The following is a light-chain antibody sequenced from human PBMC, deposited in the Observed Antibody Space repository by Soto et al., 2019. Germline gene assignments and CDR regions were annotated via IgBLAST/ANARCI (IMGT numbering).Light chain of an antibody. Sequence: IVLTQSPGTLSLSPGERATLSCRASQSVTSYLAWYQQKPGQAPRLLIYGASFRATDVPDRFTGGGSGTDFPLTISRLEPEDYAVYYCQQYGRARLTFGGGTKVEIK. CDR1: QSVTSY. V-gene: IGKV3-20*01. CDR2: GAS. CDR3: QQYGRARLT. J-gene: IGKJ4*01.